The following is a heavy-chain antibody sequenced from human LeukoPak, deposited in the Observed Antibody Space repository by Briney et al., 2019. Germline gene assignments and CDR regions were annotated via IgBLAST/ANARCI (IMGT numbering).Heavy chain of an antibody. D-gene: IGHD5-18*01. CDR2: MNPNSGDT. J-gene: IGHJ4*02. CDR1: GYTFTSYD. Sequence: ASVKVSCKASGYTFTSYDINWVRQATGRGLEWMGWMNPNSGDTGYAQKFQGRVTMTRNTSISTAYMELSSLRSEDTAVYYCARVGIGYSYGYSDYWGQGTLVTVSS. V-gene: IGHV1-8*01. CDR3: ARVGIGYSYGYSDY.